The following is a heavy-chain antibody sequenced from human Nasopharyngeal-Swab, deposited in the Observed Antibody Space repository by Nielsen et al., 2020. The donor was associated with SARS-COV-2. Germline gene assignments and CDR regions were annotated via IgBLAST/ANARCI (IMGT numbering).Heavy chain of an antibody. J-gene: IGHJ4*02. D-gene: IGHD3-22*01. V-gene: IGHV2-5*01. CDR2: IYWNDDK. CDR3: AHSSSITMTVVVIPTFDY. Sequence: SGPTLVKPTQTLTLTCTFSGFSLSTSGVGVGWIRQPPGKALEWLALIYWNDDKRYSPSLKSRLTITKDTSKNQVVLTMTNMDPVDTATYYCAHSSSITMTVVVIPTFDYWGQGTLVTVSS. CDR1: GFSLSTSGVG.